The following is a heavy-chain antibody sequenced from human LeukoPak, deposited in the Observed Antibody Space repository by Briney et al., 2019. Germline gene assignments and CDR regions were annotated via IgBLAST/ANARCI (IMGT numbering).Heavy chain of an antibody. D-gene: IGHD2-8*01. CDR3: ARDFPADIVLMVYGFDY. CDR2: ISSSGSTI. J-gene: IGHJ4*02. V-gene: IGHV3-11*04. Sequence: GGSLRLSCAASGFTFSDYYMSWIRQAPGKGLEWVSYISSSGSTIYYAYSVKGRFTISRDNAKNSLYLQMNSLRAEDTAVYYCARDFPADIVLMVYGFDYWGQGTLVTVSS. CDR1: GFTFSDYY.